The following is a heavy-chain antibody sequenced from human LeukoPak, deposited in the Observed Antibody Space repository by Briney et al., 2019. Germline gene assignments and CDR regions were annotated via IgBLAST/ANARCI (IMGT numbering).Heavy chain of an antibody. Sequence: GGSLRLSCAASGFTFSGYGMHWVRQAPGKGLEWVAFIRYDGSNKYYADSVKGRFTISRDNSKSTLYLQMNSLRGEDTALYYCAKDPDSTHWDLAFDIWGQGTMVTVSS. CDR1: GFTFSGYG. CDR3: AKDPDSTHWDLAFDI. D-gene: IGHD2-2*01. V-gene: IGHV3-30*02. CDR2: IRYDGSNK. J-gene: IGHJ3*02.